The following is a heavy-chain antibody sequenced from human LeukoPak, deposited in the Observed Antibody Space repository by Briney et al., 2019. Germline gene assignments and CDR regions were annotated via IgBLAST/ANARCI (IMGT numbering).Heavy chain of an antibody. CDR3: ACSGGSCYAVDY. J-gene: IGHJ4*02. CDR2: ISSSSSYI. D-gene: IGHD2-15*01. V-gene: IGHV3-21*01. Sequence: GGSLRLSCAASGFTFSNYAMNWVRQAPGKGLEWVSSISSSSSYIYYADSVKGRFTISRDNAKNSLYLQMNSLRAEDTAVYYCACSGGSCYAVDYWGQGTLVTVSS. CDR1: GFTFSNYA.